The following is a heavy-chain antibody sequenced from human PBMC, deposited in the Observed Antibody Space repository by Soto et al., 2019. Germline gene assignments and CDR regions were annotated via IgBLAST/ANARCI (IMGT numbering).Heavy chain of an antibody. CDR2: IYYSGST. CDR1: GGSISSYY. V-gene: IGHV4-39*01. CDR3: ARRWGYSFDY. Sequence: QLQLQESGPGLVKPSETLSLTCTVSGGSISSYYWGWIRRPPGKGLEWIGSIYYSGSTYYNPSLTSGVTISVDTSKNQFSLKLSSVTAADTAVYYCARRWGYSFDYWGQGTLVTVSS. J-gene: IGHJ4*02. D-gene: IGHD7-27*01.